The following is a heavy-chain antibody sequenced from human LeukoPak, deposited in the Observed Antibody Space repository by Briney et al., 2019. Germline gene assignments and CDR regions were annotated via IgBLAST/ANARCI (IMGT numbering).Heavy chain of an antibody. J-gene: IGHJ4*02. Sequence: SETLSLTCTVSGGSISSYYWSWVRQPPGKGLEWIGFVCYTGSTNYSPSLKSRVTISVDTSKNQFSLRLNSMTAADTAVYYCAKSGGYGLIDKWGQGTLVTVSS. CDR2: VCYTGST. CDR1: GGSISSYY. V-gene: IGHV4-59*08. CDR3: AKSGGYGLIDK. D-gene: IGHD1-26*01.